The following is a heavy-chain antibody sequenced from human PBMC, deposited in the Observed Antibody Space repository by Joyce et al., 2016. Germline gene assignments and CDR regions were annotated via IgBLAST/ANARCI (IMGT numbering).Heavy chain of an antibody. CDR1: GLSFDLHAF. CDR3: ARRPYNVHTPLGSDWYFDL. Sequence: QVQLQESGPGLVNPSKTLSLTCGVSGLSFDLHAFGGWIRHPPGKGLEGIGNVYRNGITHYSPSLKSRVTISMDTSKNQFSLNLNSLTAADTAVYFCARRPYNVHTPLGSDWYFDLWGRGTLVTVSS. V-gene: IGHV4-38-2*01. CDR2: VYRNGIT. D-gene: IGHD5-18*01. J-gene: IGHJ2*01.